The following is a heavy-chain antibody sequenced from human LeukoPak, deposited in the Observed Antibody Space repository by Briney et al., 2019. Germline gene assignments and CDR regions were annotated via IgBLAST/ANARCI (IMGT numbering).Heavy chain of an antibody. CDR1: GGSISRGDYY. CDR2: IYYSGST. Sequence: SETLSLTCTVSGGSISRGDYYWSWIRQPPGKGLEWIGYIYYSGSTYYNPSLKSRVTISVDTSKNQFSLKLSSVTATDTAVYYCARGRENGDLDYWGQGTLVTVSS. D-gene: IGHD4-17*01. V-gene: IGHV4-30-4*01. J-gene: IGHJ4*02. CDR3: ARGRENGDLDY.